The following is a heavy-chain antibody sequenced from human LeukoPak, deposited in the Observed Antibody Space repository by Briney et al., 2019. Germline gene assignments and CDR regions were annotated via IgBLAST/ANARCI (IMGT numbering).Heavy chain of an antibody. Sequence: ASVKVSCKASGYTFSDYYMHWVRQAPGQGLEWMGWINPNSGGTNYAQKFQGRVTMTRDTSITIAYMELSRLRSDDTAVYYCARVYSSSWYLAFDIWGQGTMVTVSS. V-gene: IGHV1-2*02. CDR2: INPNSGGT. CDR1: GYTFSDYY. J-gene: IGHJ3*02. D-gene: IGHD6-13*01. CDR3: ARVYSSSWYLAFDI.